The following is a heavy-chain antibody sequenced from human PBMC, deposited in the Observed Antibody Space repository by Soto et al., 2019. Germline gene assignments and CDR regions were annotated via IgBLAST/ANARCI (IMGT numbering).Heavy chain of an antibody. V-gene: IGHV3-30-3*01. Sequence: GGALRLSCAASAFTFRNFAMYLGRQAPGKGLEWVTVISYDGSHKYYADSVKGRFTISRDNSKNTLYLQMNNLRAEDSAVYFCARDYSYQRAMDVWGQGTTVTVSS. CDR3: ARDYSYQRAMDV. CDR1: AFTFRNFA. J-gene: IGHJ6*02. CDR2: ISYDGSHK. D-gene: IGHD2-15*01.